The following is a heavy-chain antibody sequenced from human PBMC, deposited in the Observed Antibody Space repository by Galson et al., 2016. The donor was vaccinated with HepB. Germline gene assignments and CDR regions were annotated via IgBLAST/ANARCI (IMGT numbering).Heavy chain of an antibody. CDR2: IYSSGGT. D-gene: IGHD3-10*01. CDR3: AREGFGDLLYDY. V-gene: IGHV4-61*01. Sequence: SETLSLTCTVSGGSVSSGSYFWSWIRQPPGKGLEWIGYIYSSGGTNYSPSLKSRVTISLDTSKNQFSLKLTSVTAADTAVYYCAREGFGDLLYDYWGQGTLVTVSS. J-gene: IGHJ4*02. CDR1: GGSVSSGSYF.